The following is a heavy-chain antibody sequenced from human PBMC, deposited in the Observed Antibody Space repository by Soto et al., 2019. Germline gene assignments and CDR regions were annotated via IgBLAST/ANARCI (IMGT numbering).Heavy chain of an antibody. CDR2: IYYSGST. J-gene: IGHJ6*02. Sequence: PSETLSLTCTVSGGSLSSGDYYWSRIRQPPGKGLEWIGYIYYSGSTYYNPSLKSRVTISVDTSKNQFSLKLSSVTAADKAVYYCATVRYPTPGESDCMDGWGRVTT. V-gene: IGHV4-30-4*01. CDR3: ATVRYPTPGESDCMDG. CDR1: GGSLSSGDYY. D-gene: IGHD2-21*02.